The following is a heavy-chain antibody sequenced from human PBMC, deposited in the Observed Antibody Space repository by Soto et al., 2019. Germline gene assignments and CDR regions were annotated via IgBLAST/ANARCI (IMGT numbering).Heavy chain of an antibody. Sequence: GGSLRLSCVASGFTFTTYWMSWVRQAPGKGLEWVANIRQDGGAQYYVDSVKGRFTISKDNAKNSVYLQMDSLRVEDTAVYYCVRGGHGSGSYLGSSWGQGILVTVSS. CDR1: GFTFTTYW. CDR2: IRQDGGAQ. D-gene: IGHD3-10*01. J-gene: IGHJ1*01. V-gene: IGHV3-7*03. CDR3: VRGGHGSGSYLGSS.